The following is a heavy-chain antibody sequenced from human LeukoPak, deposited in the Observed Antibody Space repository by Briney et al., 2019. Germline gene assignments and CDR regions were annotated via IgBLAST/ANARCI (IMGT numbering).Heavy chain of an antibody. CDR3: ARLSQQTFDI. Sequence: GASVNVSFKASGYTFITYYMHWVRQAPGQGLEWMGIIDPSGGSTSYAQKFQGRVTVTRDTSTSTVYMELSSLRSDDTAVYYCARLSQQTFDIWGQGTLVTVSS. CDR2: IDPSGGST. V-gene: IGHV1-46*01. J-gene: IGHJ3*02. CDR1: GYTFITYY.